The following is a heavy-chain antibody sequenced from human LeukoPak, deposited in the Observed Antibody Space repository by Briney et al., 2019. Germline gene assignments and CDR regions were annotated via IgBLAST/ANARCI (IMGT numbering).Heavy chain of an antibody. CDR1: GFTFSSYG. CDR2: IRYDGSNK. CDR3: AKDSFRVGATRGGRPTKYFQH. Sequence: GGSLRLSCAASGFTFSSYGMHWVRQAPGKGLEWVAFIRYDGSNKYYADSVKGRFTISRDNSKNTLYLQMNSLRAEDTAVYYCAKDSFRVGATRGGRPTKYFQHWGQGTLVTVSS. J-gene: IGHJ1*01. V-gene: IGHV3-30*02. D-gene: IGHD1-26*01.